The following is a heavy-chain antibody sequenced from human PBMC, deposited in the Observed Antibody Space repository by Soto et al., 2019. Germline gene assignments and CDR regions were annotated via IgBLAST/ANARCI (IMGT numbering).Heavy chain of an antibody. V-gene: IGHV5-51*01. CDR1: VFSFTNYW. D-gene: IGHD5-18*01. Sequence: GESLKISCKASVFSFTNYWIGWVRQMPGKCLEWMGIIYPGDSDTXXSPSFQGXXTISAYKSTSTXYLQWXSLKASDTAMYYCARRGGYRYGFGYWCQGTLVTVSS. J-gene: IGHJ4*02. CDR2: IYPGDSDT. CDR3: ARRGGYRYGFGY.